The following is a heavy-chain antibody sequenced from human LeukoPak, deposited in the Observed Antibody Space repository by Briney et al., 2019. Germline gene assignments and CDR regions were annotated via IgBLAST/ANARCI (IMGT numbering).Heavy chain of an antibody. J-gene: IGHJ3*02. V-gene: IGHV4-4*02. CDR1: GGSISSSNW. Sequence: PSGTLSLTCAVSGGSISSSNWWSWVRQPPGKGLEWIGEIYHSGSTNYNPSLKSRVTISVDKSKNQFSLKLSSVTAADTAVYYCARASRPDYSSSWYSDAFDIWGQGTMVTVSS. CDR3: ARASRPDYSSSWYSDAFDI. CDR2: IYHSGST. D-gene: IGHD6-13*01.